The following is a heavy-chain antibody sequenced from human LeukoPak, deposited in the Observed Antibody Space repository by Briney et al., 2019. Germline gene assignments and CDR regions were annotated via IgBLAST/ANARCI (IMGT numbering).Heavy chain of an antibody. D-gene: IGHD5-24*01. CDR2: INPNSGGT. J-gene: IGHJ3*02. Sequence: ASVKVSCKASGYTFTGYYMHWVRQAPGQGLEWMGWINPNSGGTNYAQKFQGRVTMTRDTSISTAYMELSRLRSDDTAVYYCARDRGRWLQFRVGDAFDIWGQGTMVTVSS. CDR1: GYTFTGYY. CDR3: ARDRGRWLQFRVGDAFDI. V-gene: IGHV1-2*02.